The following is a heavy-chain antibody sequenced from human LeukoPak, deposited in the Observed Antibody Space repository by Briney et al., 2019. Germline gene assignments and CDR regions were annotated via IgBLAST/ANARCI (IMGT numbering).Heavy chain of an antibody. J-gene: IGHJ4*02. D-gene: IGHD6-19*01. Sequence: GGSLRLSCAASGFTFKSFAMSWFRQAPGKGLEGVAVTSGDEDSTHYAESVRGRFIISTDNSKNSLYLQMNSLRAEDTAIYYCTKDLMTGFSNGWHFGSWGQGTLVTVSS. CDR3: TKDLMTGFSNGWHFGS. V-gene: IGHV3-23*01. CDR1: GFTFKSFA. CDR2: TSGDEDST.